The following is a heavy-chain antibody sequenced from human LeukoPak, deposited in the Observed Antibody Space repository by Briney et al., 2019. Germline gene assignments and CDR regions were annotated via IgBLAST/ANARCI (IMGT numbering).Heavy chain of an antibody. CDR1: GGSISSGGYY. CDR3: ARDTLYGFGERLGAFDI. V-gene: IGHV4-30-2*01. J-gene: IGHJ3*02. CDR2: IYHSGST. D-gene: IGHD3-10*01. Sequence: PSQTLSLTCTVSGGSISSGGYYWSWIRQPPGKGLEWIGYIYHSGSTYYNPSLKSRVTISVDRSENQFSLKLSSVTAADTAVYYCARDTLYGFGERLGAFDIWGQGTMVTVSS.